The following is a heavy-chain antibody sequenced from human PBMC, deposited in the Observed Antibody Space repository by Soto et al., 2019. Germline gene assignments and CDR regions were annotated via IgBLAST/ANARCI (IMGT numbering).Heavy chain of an antibody. D-gene: IGHD6-19*01. CDR2: INPNSGGT. CDR1: GYTFTGYY. Sequence: QVQLVQSGAEVKKPGASVKVSCKASGYTFTGYYMYWVRQAPGQGLEWMGWINPNSGGTNYAQKFQGWVTMTRDTSISTAYMELSRLRSDDTAVYYCAREAVAQVRYNYYGMDVWGQGTTVTVSS. J-gene: IGHJ6*02. V-gene: IGHV1-2*04. CDR3: AREAVAQVRYNYYGMDV.